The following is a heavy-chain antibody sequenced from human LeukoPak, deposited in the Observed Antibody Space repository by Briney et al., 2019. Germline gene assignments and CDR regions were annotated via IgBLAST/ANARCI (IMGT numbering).Heavy chain of an antibody. Sequence: VASVKVSCKASGGTFSSYAISWVRQAPGQGLEWMGGIIPIFGTANYAQKFQGRVTITADESTSTAYMELSSLRSEDTAVYYCARDPVSQAPLYCSGGSCYLPEDYYYYGMDVWGQGTTVTVSS. D-gene: IGHD2-15*01. J-gene: IGHJ6*02. CDR2: IIPIFGTA. V-gene: IGHV1-69*13. CDR3: ARDPVSQAPLYCSGGSCYLPEDYYYYGMDV. CDR1: GGTFSSYA.